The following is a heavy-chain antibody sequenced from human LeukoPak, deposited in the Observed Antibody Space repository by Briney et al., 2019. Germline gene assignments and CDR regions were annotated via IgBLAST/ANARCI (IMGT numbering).Heavy chain of an antibody. V-gene: IGHV3-53*01. Sequence: GGSLRLSCAASGFTVSSNYMSWVRQAPGKGLEWVSLIYSGGSTYYADSVKGRFTISRDDSKNMEFLQMNSLRAEDTAVYYCARGIREGAPIDLWGQGTLVTVFS. J-gene: IGHJ5*02. D-gene: IGHD1-26*01. CDR3: ARGIREGAPIDL. CDR1: GFTVSSNY. CDR2: IYSGGST.